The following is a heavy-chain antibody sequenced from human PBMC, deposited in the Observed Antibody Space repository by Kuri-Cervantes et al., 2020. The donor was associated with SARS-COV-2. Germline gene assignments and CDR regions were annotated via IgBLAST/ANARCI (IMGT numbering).Heavy chain of an antibody. D-gene: IGHD2-21*01. V-gene: IGHV3-30*03. CDR2: ISYDGSNK. Sequence: GGSLRLSCAASGVTFSSYDMHWVRQAPGKGLEWVAVISYDGSNKYYADSVKGRFTISRDNAKNSLYLQMNSLRAEDTAVYYCARDSGPYCGGDCTLDKDDAFDIWGQGTMVTSSS. J-gene: IGHJ3*02. CDR1: GVTFSSYD. CDR3: ARDSGPYCGGDCTLDKDDAFDI.